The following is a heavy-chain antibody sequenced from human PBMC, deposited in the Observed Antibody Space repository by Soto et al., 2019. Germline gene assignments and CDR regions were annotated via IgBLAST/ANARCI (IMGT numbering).Heavy chain of an antibody. CDR2: INHSGST. CDR1: GGSYSGHY. Sequence: SENLSLTCAVYGGSYSGHYRNWIRQPPGKGLQWIGEINHSGSTNYNPSLKSRVTISVDTSKNQFSLKLSSVTAADTAVYYCARVLFGRGNWFDPRGQGTLVTVSS. CDR3: ARVLFGRGNWFDP. J-gene: IGHJ5*02. D-gene: IGHD3-3*01. V-gene: IGHV4-34*01.